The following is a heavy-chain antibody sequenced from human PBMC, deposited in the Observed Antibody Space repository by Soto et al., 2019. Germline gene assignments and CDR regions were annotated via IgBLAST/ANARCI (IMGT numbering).Heavy chain of an antibody. CDR1: GLTFRNYA. Sequence: EVHLLESGGGLVQPGGSLRLSCAASGLTFRNYAMGWVRQAPGKGLEWVSAITATGDRAQYIDSVRGGFTISRDNSQNTLYMQMNSLRAEDTSVYYCAKDLRGPEAGTWYFDLWGRCSLVTVSS. CDR3: AKDLRGPEAGTWYFDL. CDR2: ITATGDRA. D-gene: IGHD6-13*01. V-gene: IGHV3-23*01. J-gene: IGHJ2*01.